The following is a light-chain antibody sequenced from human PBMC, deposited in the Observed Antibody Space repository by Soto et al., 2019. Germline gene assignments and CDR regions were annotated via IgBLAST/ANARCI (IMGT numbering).Light chain of an antibody. J-gene: IGKJ5*01. CDR3: QQHDGRPTMT. V-gene: IGKV1-39*01. Sequence: DIQMTQSPSSLSASVGDRVTITCRASQSISSYLNWYQQKPGKAPKLLIYAVSFLETGVPSRFSGRGSGTTFSLTINSLQADDSATYYCQQHDGRPTMTFGQGTRLEIK. CDR1: QSISSY. CDR2: AVS.